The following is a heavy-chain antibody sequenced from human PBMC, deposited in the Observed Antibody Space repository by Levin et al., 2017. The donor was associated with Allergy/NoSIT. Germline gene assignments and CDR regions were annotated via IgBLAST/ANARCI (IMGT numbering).Heavy chain of an antibody. CDR1: GFTFSTYA. CDR2: ISCDGSNK. Sequence: GESLKISCAASGFTFSTYAMHLVRQAPGKGLEWVAVISCDGSNKYYADSVKGRFTISRDNSKNTLYLQINSLRAEDTAVYYCARDPRAARGPQGCGELLGKVYYYYYMDVWGKGTTVTVSS. V-gene: IGHV3-30-3*01. J-gene: IGHJ6*03. D-gene: IGHD3-10*01. CDR3: ARDPRAARGPQGCGELLGKVYYYYYMDV.